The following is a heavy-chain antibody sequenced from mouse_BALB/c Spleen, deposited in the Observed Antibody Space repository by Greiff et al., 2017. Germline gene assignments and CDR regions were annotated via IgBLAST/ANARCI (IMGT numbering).Heavy chain of an antibody. D-gene: IGHD2-1*01. CDR3: ARSNGNYGYFDV. V-gene: IGHV5-4*02. Sequence: EVMLVESGGGLVKPGGSLKLSCAASGFTFSDYCMYWVRQTPEKRLEWVATISDGGNYTYYPDSVKGRFTISRDNAKNNLYLQMSSLKSEDTAMFYCARSNGNYGYFDVWGAGTTVTVSS. CDR1: GFTFSDYC. J-gene: IGHJ1*01. CDR2: ISDGGNYT.